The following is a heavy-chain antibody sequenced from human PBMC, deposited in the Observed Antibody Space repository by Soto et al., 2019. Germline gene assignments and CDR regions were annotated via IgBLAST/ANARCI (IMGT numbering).Heavy chain of an antibody. D-gene: IGHD5-12*01. J-gene: IGHJ4*02. CDR3: VRDRGYTGYDVEY. CDR2: INSGSSTI. Sequence: EVQLVESGGGLVQPGGSLRLSCAASGFTFRSYAMNWVRQAPGKGLEWVSYINSGSSTIYDADSAKGRFTISRDNAKNSLYLQMNSLRDEDTAVYFCVRDRGYTGYDVEYWGQGALVTVSS. V-gene: IGHV3-48*02. CDR1: GFTFRSYA.